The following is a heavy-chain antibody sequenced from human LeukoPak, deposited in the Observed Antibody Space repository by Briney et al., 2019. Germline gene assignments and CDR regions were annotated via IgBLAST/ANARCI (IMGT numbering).Heavy chain of an antibody. V-gene: IGHV4-39*01. J-gene: IGHJ4*02. CDR2: IYYSGST. Sequence: SETLSLTCTVSGGSISSSSYYWGWIRQPPGKGLEWIGSIYYSGSTYYNPSLKSRVTISVDTSKNQFSLKLSSVTAADTAVYYCARAEMATISYWGQGTLVTVSS. CDR3: ARAEMATISY. D-gene: IGHD5-24*01. CDR1: GGSISSSSYY.